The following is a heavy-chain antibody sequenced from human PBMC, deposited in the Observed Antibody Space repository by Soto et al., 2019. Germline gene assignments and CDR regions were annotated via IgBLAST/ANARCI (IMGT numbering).Heavy chain of an antibody. CDR2: IYPGDSDT. V-gene: IGHV5-51*01. D-gene: IGHD6-6*01. J-gene: IGHJ4*02. CDR3: ARSGPSSYFDY. CDR1: GYRFTSYW. Sequence: GESLKISCQCSGYRFTSYWISWVRRMPGKGLEWMGIIYPGDSDTRYSPSFQGQVTISADKSISTAYLQWSSLKASDTAMYYCARSGPSSYFDYWGQGTLVTVSS.